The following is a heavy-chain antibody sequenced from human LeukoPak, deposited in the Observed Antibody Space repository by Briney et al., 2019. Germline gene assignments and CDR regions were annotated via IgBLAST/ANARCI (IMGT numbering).Heavy chain of an antibody. CDR2: IYYSGSP. V-gene: IGHV4-59*08. CDR3: ARLNGGG. Sequence: SETLSLTCAVSGGSVSSYYWTWIRQPPGKGLEWIGFIYYSGSPNYNPSLKSRVTISVDTSKNQFSLKLSSVTAADTAVYYCARLNGGGWGQGTLVTVSS. J-gene: IGHJ4*02. CDR1: GGSVSSYY. D-gene: IGHD2-21*01.